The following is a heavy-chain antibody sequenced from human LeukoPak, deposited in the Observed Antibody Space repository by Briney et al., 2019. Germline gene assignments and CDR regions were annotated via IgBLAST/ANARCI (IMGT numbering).Heavy chain of an antibody. V-gene: IGHV3-66*01. Sequence: GGSLRLSCAVSGFTFTDNYMSWVRQAPGKGLEWVSVIYSGGSTYYADSVKGRFTISRDNSKNTLYLQMNSLRAEDTAVYYCARGRRYHFDYWGQGTLVTVSS. CDR3: ARGRRYHFDY. CDR1: GFTFTDNY. D-gene: IGHD2-15*01. CDR2: IYSGGST. J-gene: IGHJ4*02.